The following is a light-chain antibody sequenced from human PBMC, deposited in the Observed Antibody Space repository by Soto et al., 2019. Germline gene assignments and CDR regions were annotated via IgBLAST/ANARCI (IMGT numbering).Light chain of an antibody. J-gene: IGKJ4*01. V-gene: IGKV1-33*01. CDR1: QDISNY. CDR2: DAS. CDR3: QQYDNLLALT. Sequence: DIQMTQSLSSLSASVGDRVTITCQASQDISNYLNWYQQKPGKAPKLLIYDASDLETGVPSRFSGSGSGTDFTFTISSLQPEDIATYYCQQYDNLLALTFGGGTKVDIK.